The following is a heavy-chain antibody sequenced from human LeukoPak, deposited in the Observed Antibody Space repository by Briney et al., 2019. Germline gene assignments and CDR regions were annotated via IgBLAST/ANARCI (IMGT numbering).Heavy chain of an antibody. J-gene: IGHJ4*02. CDR3: ARVMCTNGVCREDFDY. D-gene: IGHD2-8*01. Sequence: ASVKVSCKSSGYTFTSYGIIWVRQAPGQGLEWMGWISAYNGNTNYAQKLQGRVTMTTDTSTSTAYMELRSLRSDDTAVYYCARVMCTNGVCREDFDYWGQGTLVTVSS. V-gene: IGHV1-18*01. CDR2: ISAYNGNT. CDR1: GYTFTSYG.